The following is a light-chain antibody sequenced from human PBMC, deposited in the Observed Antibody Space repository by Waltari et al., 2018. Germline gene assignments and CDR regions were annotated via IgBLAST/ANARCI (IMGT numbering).Light chain of an antibody. Sequence: DIQMTQSPPSVSASVGDRVTITCRASQGIRSWLSWYQQKPGKAPKLLIYATSNLQSGVPSRFSGSGSGTEFTLTISSLQPEDVAVYYCQQYLSAPFTFGQGTRLEIK. CDR1: QGIRSW. CDR2: ATS. J-gene: IGKJ5*01. CDR3: QQYLSAPFT. V-gene: IGKV1-12*01.